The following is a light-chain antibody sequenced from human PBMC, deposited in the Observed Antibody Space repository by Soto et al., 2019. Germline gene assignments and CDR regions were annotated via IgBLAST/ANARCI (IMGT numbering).Light chain of an antibody. CDR3: LQDYNYPLT. Sequence: AIQMTQSPSSLSASVGDRVTIICRASQGIRNDLGWYQQKPGKAPKVLTYSTSNLQSGVPSRFSGSGSGTDFTLTISSLQPEDFATYYCLQDYNYPLTFGGGTKVEIK. CDR1: QGIRND. J-gene: IGKJ4*01. CDR2: STS. V-gene: IGKV1-6*01.